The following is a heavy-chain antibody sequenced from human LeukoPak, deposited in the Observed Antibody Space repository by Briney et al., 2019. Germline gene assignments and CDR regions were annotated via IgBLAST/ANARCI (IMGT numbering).Heavy chain of an antibody. CDR2: INHSGST. CDR3: ARERNVGSRGQLFGFDP. D-gene: IGHD1-1*01. J-gene: IGHJ5*02. Sequence: SETLSLTCAVYGGSFSGYYWSWIRQPPGKGLEWIGEINHSGSTNYNPSLKSRVTISVDTSKNQFSLKLSSVTAADTAVYYCARERNVGSRGQLFGFDPWGQGTLVTVSS. V-gene: IGHV4-34*01. CDR1: GGSFSGYY.